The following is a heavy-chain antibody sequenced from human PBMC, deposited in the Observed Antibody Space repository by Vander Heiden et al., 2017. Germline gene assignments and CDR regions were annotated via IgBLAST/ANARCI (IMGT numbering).Heavy chain of an antibody. J-gene: IGHJ6*02. V-gene: IGHV1-2*06. CDR3: GYDRHYGMDV. CDR2: INPKSGDI. Sequence: QVQLVQSGAEVKKPGAAVKVSCRASGDSFTGYDMHWVRQAPRQGLEWMGRINPKSGDIYYAQEFQGRVTMTSDRSISTAYMELTSLRSDDTATYYCGYDRHYGMDVWGQGTTVSVS. CDR1: GDSFTGYD. D-gene: IGHD3-16*01.